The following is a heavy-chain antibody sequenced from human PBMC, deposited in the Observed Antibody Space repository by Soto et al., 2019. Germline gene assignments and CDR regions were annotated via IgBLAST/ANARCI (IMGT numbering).Heavy chain of an antibody. V-gene: IGHV3-33*01. Sequence: SCKASGYTFTGYYMHWVRQAPGKGLEWVALIWFDGSDKYYADSVKGRFTISRDNSKNTLYLQMNSLRADDTAVYYCARLYCSSTSCYSVGAFDIWGQGTMVTVSS. J-gene: IGHJ3*02. CDR1: GYTFTGYY. CDR2: IWFDGSDK. CDR3: ARLYCSSTSCYSVGAFDI. D-gene: IGHD2-2*01.